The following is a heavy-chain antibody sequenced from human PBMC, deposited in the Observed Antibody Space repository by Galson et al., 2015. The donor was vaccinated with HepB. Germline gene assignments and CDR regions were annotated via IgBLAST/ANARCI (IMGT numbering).Heavy chain of an antibody. V-gene: IGHV3-74*01. Sequence: SLRLSCAASGFTLSGSWMHWVRQAPGKGLLWVSRIKSDGSTATYADSVKGRFTISKDNAKNTLYLQMNSLRAEDTAVYYCARSDWLLDWGQGTLVTVSS. CDR1: GFTLSGSW. D-gene: IGHD3-9*01. CDR3: ARSDWLLD. J-gene: IGHJ4*02. CDR2: IKSDGSTA.